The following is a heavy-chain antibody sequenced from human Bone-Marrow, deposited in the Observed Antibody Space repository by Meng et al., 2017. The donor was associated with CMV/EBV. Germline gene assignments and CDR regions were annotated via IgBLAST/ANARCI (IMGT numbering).Heavy chain of an antibody. CDR1: ADFITSNY. J-gene: IGHJ3*02. D-gene: IGHD2-21*01. Sequence: SETLSLTCTVSADFITSNYWTWIRQPPGKGLEWIGYIYYTGSTHYNPSLKSRITISLDMSKNLFSLNLSSVTAADTAVYYCATYSGGAFDIWGQGAKVTVSS. V-gene: IGHV4-59*01. CDR3: ATYSGGAFDI. CDR2: IYYTGST.